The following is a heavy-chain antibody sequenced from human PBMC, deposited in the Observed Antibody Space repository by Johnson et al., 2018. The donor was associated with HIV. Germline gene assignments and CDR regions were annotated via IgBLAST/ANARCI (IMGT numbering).Heavy chain of an antibody. CDR3: VRDDYAFQI. CDR1: DFTVGSIY. CDR2: IYSGGSS. D-gene: IGHD2-21*02. J-gene: IGHJ3*02. V-gene: IGHV3-66*01. Sequence: VQLVESGGGLVQPGGSLRLSCAASDFTVGSIYMSWVRQAPGKGLEWVSLIYSGGSSYYADSVEGRFTLSRDNSKNNLYLEMKSLRADDTAVYYCVRDDYAFQIWGQGTVVTVSS.